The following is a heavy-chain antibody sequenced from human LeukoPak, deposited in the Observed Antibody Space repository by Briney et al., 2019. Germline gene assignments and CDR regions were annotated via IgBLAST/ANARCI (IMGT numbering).Heavy chain of an antibody. CDR3: AREDCSSTSCYDPSVSDY. Sequence: PRGSLRLSCEASGFTFSHYEMNWVRQAPGKGLEWVSYISSSGYTIYYADSVKGRFTISRDNAKNSLYLQMNSLRAEDTAVYYCAREDCSSTSCYDPSVSDYWGQGTLVTVSS. V-gene: IGHV3-48*03. CDR1: GFTFSHYE. CDR2: ISSSGYTI. J-gene: IGHJ4*02. D-gene: IGHD2-2*01.